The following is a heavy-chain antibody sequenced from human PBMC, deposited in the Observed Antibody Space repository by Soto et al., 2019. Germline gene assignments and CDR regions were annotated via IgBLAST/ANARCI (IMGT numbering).Heavy chain of an antibody. CDR2: INAANGDT. CDR3: ARDVISGPSYPTAMDV. D-gene: IGHD1-26*01. CDR1: GYTFAPYP. J-gene: IGHJ6*03. V-gene: IGHV1-3*01. Sequence: ASVKVSCKASGYTFAPYPMQWVRQAPGQRLEWMGWINAANGDTRYSQKFQGRVTISSDISARTAYMELSSLRSEDTAVYYCARDVISGPSYPTAMDVWGKGTTVTVSS.